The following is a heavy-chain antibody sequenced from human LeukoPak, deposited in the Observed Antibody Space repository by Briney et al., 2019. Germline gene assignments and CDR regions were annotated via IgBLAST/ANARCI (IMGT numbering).Heavy chain of an antibody. CDR2: ISYDGSNK. CDR1: GFTFSSYA. D-gene: IGHD6-6*01. V-gene: IGHV3-30*04. Sequence: GGSLRLSCAASGFTFSSYAMHWVRQAPGKGLEWVAVISYDGSNKYYADSVKGRFTISRDNSKNTLYLQMNSLRAEDTAVYYCAREVYPYYFDYWGQGTLVTVSS. J-gene: IGHJ4*02. CDR3: AREVYPYYFDY.